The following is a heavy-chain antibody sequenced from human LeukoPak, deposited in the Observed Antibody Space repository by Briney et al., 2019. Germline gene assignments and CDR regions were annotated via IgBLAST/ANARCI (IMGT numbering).Heavy chain of an antibody. V-gene: IGHV1-2*02. CDR3: ARDLYYYDSSGYYEESDY. D-gene: IGHD3-22*01. CDR2: INPNSGGT. Sequence: GASVKVSCKASGYTFTGYYMHWVRQAPGQGLEWMGWINPNSGGTNYAQKFQGRVTMTRDTSISTAYMELSRLRSDGTAVYYCARDLYYYDSSGYYEESDYWGQGTLVTVSS. J-gene: IGHJ4*02. CDR1: GYTFTGYY.